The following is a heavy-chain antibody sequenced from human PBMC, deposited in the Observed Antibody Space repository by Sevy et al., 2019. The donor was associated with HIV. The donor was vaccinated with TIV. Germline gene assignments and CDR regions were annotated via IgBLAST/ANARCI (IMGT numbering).Heavy chain of an antibody. CDR2: ISGLTNYI. CDR1: GFAISDYY. D-gene: IGHD6-19*01. CDR3: ARRSSGWDYFDY. J-gene: IGHJ4*02. V-gene: IGHV3-11*06. Sequence: GGSLRLSCAASGFAISDYYMNWIRQAPGKGLEWVSCISGLTNYINYAHSVKGRFTISRDNAKNSVYLQMNSLRAEDTAVYYCARRSSGWDYFDYWGQGTPVTVSS.